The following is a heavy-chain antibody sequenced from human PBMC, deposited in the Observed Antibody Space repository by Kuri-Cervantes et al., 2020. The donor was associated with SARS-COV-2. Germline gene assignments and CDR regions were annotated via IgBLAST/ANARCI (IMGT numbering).Heavy chain of an antibody. CDR1: GGTFSSYT. CDR2: IIPIFGTA. J-gene: IGHJ2*01. CDR3: ARFGSSRNNGPYFDL. D-gene: IGHD1/OR15-1a*01. V-gene: IGHV1-69*06. Sequence: SVKVSCKASGGTFSSYTISWVRQAPGQGLEWMGGIIPIFGTANYAQKFQGRVTITADKSTSTAYMELSSLRSEDTAVYYCARFGSSRNNGPYFDLWGRGTLVTVSS.